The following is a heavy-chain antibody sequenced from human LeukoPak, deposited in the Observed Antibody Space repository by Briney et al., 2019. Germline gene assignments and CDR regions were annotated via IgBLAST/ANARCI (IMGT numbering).Heavy chain of an antibody. CDR1: GFTFSSYA. CDR2: ISYDGSNK. V-gene: IGHV3-30-3*01. J-gene: IGHJ6*02. D-gene: IGHD3-10*01. CDR3: AKGDTGSGSYYYYGMDV. Sequence: HPGGSLRLSCAASGFTFSSYAMHWVRQAPGKGLEWVAVISYDGSNKYYADSVKGRLTISRDNSKNTLYLQMNSLRAEDTAVYYCAKGDTGSGSYYYYGMDVWGQGTTVTVSS.